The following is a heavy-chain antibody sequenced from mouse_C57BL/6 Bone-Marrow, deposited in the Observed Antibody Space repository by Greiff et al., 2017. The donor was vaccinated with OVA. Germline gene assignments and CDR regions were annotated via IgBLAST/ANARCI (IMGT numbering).Heavy chain of an antibody. J-gene: IGHJ1*03. CDR3: ASQTGSSWDFDV. CDR2: IYPRSGNT. V-gene: IGHV1-81*01. D-gene: IGHD4-1*01. CDR1: GYTFTSYG. Sequence: QVQLKESGAELARPGASVTLSCKASGYTFTSYGISWVKQSTGQGLEWIGEIYPRSGNTYYNEKFKGKATLTADKSSSTAYMELRSLTSEDSAVYFCASQTGSSWDFDVWGTGTTVTVSS.